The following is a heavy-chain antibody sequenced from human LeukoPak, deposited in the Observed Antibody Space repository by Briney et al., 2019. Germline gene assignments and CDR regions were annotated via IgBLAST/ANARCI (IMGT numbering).Heavy chain of an antibody. Sequence: GGSLRLSCAASGFTFSSYAMSWVRQAPGKGLEWVSAISGGGDSTFYADSVKGRFTISRDNSKNMLYLQMSSLRAEDTAIYYCAKEEYSTRYYYYGMDVWGQGTTVTVSS. CDR3: AKEEYSTRYYYYGMDV. D-gene: IGHD2-2*01. V-gene: IGHV3-23*01. CDR2: ISGGGDST. J-gene: IGHJ6*02. CDR1: GFTFSSYA.